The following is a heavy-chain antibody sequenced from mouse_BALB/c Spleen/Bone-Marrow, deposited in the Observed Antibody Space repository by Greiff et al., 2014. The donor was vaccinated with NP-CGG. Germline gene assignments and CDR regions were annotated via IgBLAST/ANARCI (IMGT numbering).Heavy chain of an antibody. D-gene: IGHD2-1*01. CDR3: ARNYPFAY. V-gene: IGHV14-3*02. CDR2: IDPAKGNT. CDR1: GLNSKDSY. Sequence: VQLQQSGAELVKPGASVKLSCTASGLNSKDSYLHWVKQRPEQGLDWIGRIDPAKGNTNYDPKFQGKATITADTSSNTAYLQLSSLTSEDTAVYFCARNYPFAYWGQGTLVTVSA. J-gene: IGHJ3*01.